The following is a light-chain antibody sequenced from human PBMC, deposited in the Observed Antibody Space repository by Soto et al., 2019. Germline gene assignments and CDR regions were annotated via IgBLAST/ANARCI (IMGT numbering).Light chain of an antibody. CDR1: QSVSSN. CDR2: GAS. Sequence: EIVMTQSPATLSVSPGERATLSCRASQSVSSNLAWYQQKPGQAPRLRIYGASTRATGIPARLSGSGSGTEFTLPICRLPSVYFAVYHWQQDNNWTAGSFGQGTKVEIK. CDR3: QQDNNWTAGS. J-gene: IGKJ1*01. V-gene: IGKV3-15*01.